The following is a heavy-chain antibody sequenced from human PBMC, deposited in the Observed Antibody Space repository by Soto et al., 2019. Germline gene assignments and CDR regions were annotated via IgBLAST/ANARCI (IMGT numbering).Heavy chain of an antibody. D-gene: IGHD3-22*01. CDR2: IIPIFGTA. Sequence: ASVKVSGKASGGTFSSYAISWVRQAPGQGIEWMGGIIPIFGTANYAQKFQGRVTITADESTSTAYMELRSLRSEDTAVYYCARHYDDSSGPFDYWGQGTLVTVSS. CDR3: ARHYDDSSGPFDY. CDR1: GGTFSSYA. J-gene: IGHJ4*02. V-gene: IGHV1-69*13.